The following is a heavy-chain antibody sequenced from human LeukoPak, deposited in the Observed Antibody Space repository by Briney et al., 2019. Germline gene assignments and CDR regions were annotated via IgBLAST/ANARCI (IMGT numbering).Heavy chain of an antibody. CDR3: ARAPEFSSGWLLDC. CDR1: GGSFSGYY. CDR2: INHSGST. J-gene: IGHJ4*02. V-gene: IGHV4-34*01. D-gene: IGHD6-19*01. Sequence: SETLSLTCAVYGGSFSGYYWSWIRQPPGKGLEWIGEINHSGSTNYNPSLKSRVTISVDTSKNQFSLKVSSVSAANTGVYYCARAPEFSSGWLLDCWGQGSLVTVSS.